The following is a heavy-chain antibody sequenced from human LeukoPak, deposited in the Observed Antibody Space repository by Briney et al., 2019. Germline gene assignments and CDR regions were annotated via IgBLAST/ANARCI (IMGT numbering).Heavy chain of an antibody. V-gene: IGHV3-74*01. CDR3: ARGLYYGMDV. CDR2: INNVGSST. CDR1: GCTFSTYW. J-gene: IGHJ6*02. Sequence: GGSLRLSCAASGCTFSTYWMHWVRQVPGKGLVWVSRINNVGSSTTYADSVKGRFTISRDNAKNTLYLQMNSLRVEDTAVYYCARGLYYGMDVWGQGTTVTVSS.